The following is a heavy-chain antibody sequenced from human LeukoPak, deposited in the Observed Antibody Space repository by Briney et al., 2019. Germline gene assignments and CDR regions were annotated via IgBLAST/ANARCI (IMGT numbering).Heavy chain of an antibody. V-gene: IGHV4-4*02. Sequence: SEALSLTCAVSGGSISSSNWWSWVRQPPGKGLEWIGEIYHSGSTNYNPSLKSRVTISVDKSKNQFSLKLSSATAADTAVYYCAGYHYDSSGSTQADYWGQGTLVTVSS. D-gene: IGHD3-22*01. CDR1: GGSISSSNW. CDR3: AGYHYDSSGSTQADY. J-gene: IGHJ4*02. CDR2: IYHSGST.